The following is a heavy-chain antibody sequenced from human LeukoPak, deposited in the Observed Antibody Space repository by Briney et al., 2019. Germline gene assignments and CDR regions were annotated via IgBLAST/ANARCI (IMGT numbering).Heavy chain of an antibody. CDR3: AGQIAFGY. CDR2: ISYDGSNK. J-gene: IGHJ4*02. D-gene: IGHD2-21*01. Sequence: GRSLRLSCAASGFTFSSYGMHWVRQAPGKGLEWVAVISYDGSNKYYADSVKGRFTISRDNSKNTLYLQMNSLRGEDTAVYYCAGQIAFGYWGQGTLVTVSS. CDR1: GFTFSSYG. V-gene: IGHV3-30*03.